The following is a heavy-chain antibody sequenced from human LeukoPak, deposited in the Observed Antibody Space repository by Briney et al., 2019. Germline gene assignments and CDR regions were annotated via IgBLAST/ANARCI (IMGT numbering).Heavy chain of an antibody. CDR3: AREGDIAVAGRAFDY. V-gene: IGHV3-21*01. CDR2: ISSSSSYI. CDR1: GFTFSSYS. D-gene: IGHD6-19*01. J-gene: IGHJ4*02. Sequence: GSLRLSCAASGFTFSSYSMNWVRQAPGKGLEWVSSISSSSSYIYYADSVKGRFTISRDNAKNSLYLQMNSLRAEDTAVYYCAREGDIAVAGRAFDYWGQGTLVTVSS.